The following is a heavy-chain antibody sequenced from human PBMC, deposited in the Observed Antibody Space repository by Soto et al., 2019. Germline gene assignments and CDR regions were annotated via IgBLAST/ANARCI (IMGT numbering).Heavy chain of an antibody. CDR2: IIPILGIA. CDR3: ARGLHYDGVSLADY. J-gene: IGHJ4*02. CDR1: GGTFSSYT. Sequence: QVQLVQSGAEVKKPGSSVKVSCKASGGTFSSYTISWGRQAPGQGLEWMGRIIPILGIAKYAQKLQGIVTINEDKSKSKASMELSSLRSDDTAVYYCARGLHYDGVSLADYWGQGTLVTVSS. V-gene: IGHV1-69*02. D-gene: IGHD3-22*01.